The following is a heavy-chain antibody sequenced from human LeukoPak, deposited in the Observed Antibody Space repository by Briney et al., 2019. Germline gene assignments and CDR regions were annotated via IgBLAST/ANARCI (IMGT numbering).Heavy chain of an antibody. J-gene: IGHJ6*03. D-gene: IGHD3-22*01. CDR2: VYYRGTT. CDR3: ARSYDTSGSYYGSYYYYMDV. V-gene: IGHV4-59*01. Sequence: SETLSLTCTVPGGSITSNYWSWIRKPAGKGREWIGSVYYRGTTNYNPSLKRRVTISVDTSKKHFSLRLSSVTAEDTAVYFCARSYDTSGSYYGSYYYYMDVWGKGTTVTVSS. CDR1: GGSITSNY.